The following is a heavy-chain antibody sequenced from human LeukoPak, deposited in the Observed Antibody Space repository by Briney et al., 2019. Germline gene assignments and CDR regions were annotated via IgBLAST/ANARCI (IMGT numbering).Heavy chain of an antibody. CDR2: IDWDDDK. CDR3: ARMSGELLQSFDI. Sequence: SGPTLVNPTQPLTLTCTFSGFSLGTSGMCVSWIRQPPGKALEWLARIDWDDDKYYSTSLKTRLTISKDTSKNQVVLTMTNMDPVDTATYYCARMSGELLQSFDIWGQGTMVTVSS. CDR1: GFSLGTSGMC. D-gene: IGHD1-26*01. V-gene: IGHV2-70*11. J-gene: IGHJ3*02.